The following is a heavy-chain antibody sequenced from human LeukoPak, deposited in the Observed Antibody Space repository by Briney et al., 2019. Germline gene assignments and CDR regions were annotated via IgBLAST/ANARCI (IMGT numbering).Heavy chain of an antibody. D-gene: IGHD6-6*01. CDR3: ARDQYSSSSDSTYYYYGMDV. CDR2: IRSKADGGTP. CDR1: GFSFSDAW. V-gene: IGHV3-15*07. Sequence: GGSLRLSCAASGFSFSDAWMNWVRQAPGKGLEWVGHIRSKADGGTPDYIAPVKGRFTISRDNAKNSLYLQMNSLRAEDTAVYYCARDQYSSSSDSTYYYYGMDVWGQGTTVTVSS. J-gene: IGHJ6*02.